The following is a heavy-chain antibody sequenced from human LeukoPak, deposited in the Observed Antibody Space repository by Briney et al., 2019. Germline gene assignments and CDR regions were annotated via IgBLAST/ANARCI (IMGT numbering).Heavy chain of an antibody. D-gene: IGHD6-13*01. CDR3: ARHFSGAAAPLPFDY. Sequence: SETLSLTCAVYGGSFSGYYWSWIRQSPGKGLEWIGEISYSGSTNYNPSLKSRVTISVGTSKTQFSLKLSSVTAADTAVYYCARHFSGAAAPLPFDYWGQGTLVTVSS. J-gene: IGHJ4*02. CDR2: ISYSGST. CDR1: GGSFSGYY. V-gene: IGHV4-34*01.